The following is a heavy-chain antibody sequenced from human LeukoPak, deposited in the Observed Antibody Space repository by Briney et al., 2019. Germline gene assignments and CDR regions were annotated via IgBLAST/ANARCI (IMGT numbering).Heavy chain of an antibody. D-gene: IGHD5-24*01. V-gene: IGHV4-59*01. CDR3: ARGVRREVATTYSFDY. Sequence: SETLSLTCTVSGGSISSYYWSWIRQPPGKGLECMGYIYYSGSTNYNPSLKSRVTISVDTSKNQFSLKLRSVTAADTAVYYCARGVRREVATTYSFDYWGQGTLVTVSS. J-gene: IGHJ4*01. CDR2: IYYSGST. CDR1: GGSISSYY.